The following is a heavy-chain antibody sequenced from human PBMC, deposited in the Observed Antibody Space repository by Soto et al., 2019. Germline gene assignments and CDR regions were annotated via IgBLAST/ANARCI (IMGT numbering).Heavy chain of an antibody. CDR1: GFTSSSYA. V-gene: IGHV3-30-3*01. D-gene: IGHD1-1*01. J-gene: IGHJ6*02. CDR2: ISYEGSNK. Sequence: QVQLVESGGGVVRPGRSLSLSCAASGFTSSSYAMHWVRQAPGKGLEWVAVISYEGSNKYYADSVKGRFTISRDNSTNTLYHQTISLRAEDRALYSCARDRLRYSLTDSPYYYYGTDVWGQGTRVTGSS. CDR3: ARDRLRYSLTDSPYYYYGTDV.